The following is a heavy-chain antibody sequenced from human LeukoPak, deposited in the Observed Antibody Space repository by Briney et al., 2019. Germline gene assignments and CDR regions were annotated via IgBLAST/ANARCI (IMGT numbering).Heavy chain of an antibody. CDR1: NASISGYF. D-gene: IGHD6-19*01. CDR3: PRHSEGSGWSRADFDY. CDR2: IYYSGST. Sequence: PSETLSLTCTVSNASISGYFWSWIRQPPGKGLEWIGYIYYSGSTNYNPSLKSRATISVDTSTNHFSLELSSVTAADTAVYSCPRHSEGSGWSRADFDYWGQGTLVTVSS. V-gene: IGHV4-59*08. J-gene: IGHJ4*02.